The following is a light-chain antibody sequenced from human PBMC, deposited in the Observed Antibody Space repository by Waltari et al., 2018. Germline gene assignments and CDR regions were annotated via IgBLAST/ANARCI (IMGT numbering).Light chain of an antibody. V-gene: IGLV2-14*03. J-gene: IGLJ2*01. CDR3: SSFTDTHTLL. CDR1: STHVGASNF. CDR2: DGT. Sequence: QSALTQPASVSGSPGQSITISCPGTSTHVGASNFFSWSQQPPVRAPPLMIYDGTERPSGISYRFSGSKSANTASLTISGLLPEDEAIYYCSSFTDTHTLLFGGGTTVTVL.